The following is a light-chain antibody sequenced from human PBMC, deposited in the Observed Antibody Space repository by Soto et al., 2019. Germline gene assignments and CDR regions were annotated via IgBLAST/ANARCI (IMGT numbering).Light chain of an antibody. V-gene: IGLV2-14*01. J-gene: IGLJ2*01. CDR1: SSDIGGFNR. CDR3: SSYTSSSTLL. Sequence: QSVLTQPASVSGSPGQSITISCTGTSSDIGGFNRVSWYQQHPGKAPKLMIFDVGYRPSGVSNRFSASKSGNTASLTISGLHAEDEADYYCSSYTSSSTLLFGGGTKLTVL. CDR2: DVG.